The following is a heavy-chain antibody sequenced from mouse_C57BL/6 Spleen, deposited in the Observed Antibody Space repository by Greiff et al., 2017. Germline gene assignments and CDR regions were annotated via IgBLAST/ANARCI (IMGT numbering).Heavy chain of an antibody. CDR3: ARADYGGEGYAMDY. CDR2: INPSSGYT. CDR1: GYTFTSYW. J-gene: IGHJ4*01. V-gene: IGHV1-7*01. D-gene: IGHD2-4*01. Sequence: QVQLQQPGAELAKPGASVKLSCKASGYTFTSYWMHWVKQRPGQGLEWIGNINPSSGYTKYNQKLKDKATLTEDKSSSTAYMQLSSRTYEDSAVYYCARADYGGEGYAMDYWGQGTSVTVSS.